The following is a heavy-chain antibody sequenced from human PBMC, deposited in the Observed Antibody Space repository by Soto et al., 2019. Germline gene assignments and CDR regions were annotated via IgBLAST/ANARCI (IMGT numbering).Heavy chain of an antibody. Sequence: TSETLSLTCTVSGGSISSYYWSWIRQPPGKGMEWIGYIYYSGSTNYNPSLKSRVTISVDTSKNQFSLKLSSVTAADTAVYYCARALPAAGGGSWSSPYYYYGMDVWGQGTTVTVSS. D-gene: IGHD6-13*01. V-gene: IGHV4-59*01. CDR1: GGSISSYY. CDR2: IYYSGST. J-gene: IGHJ6*02. CDR3: ARALPAAGGGSWSSPYYYYGMDV.